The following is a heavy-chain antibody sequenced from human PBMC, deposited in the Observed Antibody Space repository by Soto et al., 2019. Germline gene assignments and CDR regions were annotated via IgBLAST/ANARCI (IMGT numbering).Heavy chain of an antibody. CDR1: GFTFSSYA. D-gene: IGHD3-3*01. V-gene: IGHV3-23*01. J-gene: IGHJ4*02. CDR3: ATHYDFWSGYYTGQKSNFDY. Sequence: GGSLRLSCAASGFTFSSYAMSWVRQAPGKGLEWVSAISGSGGSTYYADSVKGRLTTSRDNSKDRLYLQMNSLRAEDTAVYYCATHYDFWSGYYTGQKSNFDYWGQGTLVTVSS. CDR2: ISGSGGST.